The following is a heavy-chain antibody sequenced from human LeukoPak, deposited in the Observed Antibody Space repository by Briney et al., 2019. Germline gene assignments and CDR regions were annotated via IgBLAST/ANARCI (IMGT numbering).Heavy chain of an antibody. D-gene: IGHD3-22*01. CDR2: IHPNSGGT. Sequence: ASVKVSCTASGYTFTGYYIHWVRQAPGQGLEWMGWIHPNSGGTNYAQKFQGRVTMTRDTSISTAYMELSRLRSDDTAVYYCARPPFGYYDSSGYLDYWGQGTLVTVSS. V-gene: IGHV1-2*02. CDR3: ARPPFGYYDSSGYLDY. CDR1: GYTFTGYY. J-gene: IGHJ4*02.